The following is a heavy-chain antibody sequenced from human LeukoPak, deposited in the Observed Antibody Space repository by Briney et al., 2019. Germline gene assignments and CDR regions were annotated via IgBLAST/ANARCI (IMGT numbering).Heavy chain of an antibody. V-gene: IGHV3-43*02. D-gene: IGHD5-24*01. CDR1: GLTFDDYA. Sequence: GGSLRLSCAVSGLTFDDYAMHWVRQAPGKGLEWVSLVSGDGGSTYYADSVKGRFTISTDNSKNSLYLQMNSLRTEDTALYYCAKDSGDGYNRSPRDFDYWGQGTLVTVSS. CDR3: AKDSGDGYNRSPRDFDY. J-gene: IGHJ4*02. CDR2: VSGDGGST.